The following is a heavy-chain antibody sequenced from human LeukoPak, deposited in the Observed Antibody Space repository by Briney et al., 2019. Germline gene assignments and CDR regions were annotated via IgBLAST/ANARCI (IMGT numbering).Heavy chain of an antibody. Sequence: SETLSLTCTVSGGSISSSSYYWGWIRQPPGKGLEWIGSIYYSGSTYYNPSLKSRVTISVDTSKNQFSLKLSSVTAADTAVYYCARDRVRRAGPGGMDVWGQGTTVTVSS. CDR2: IYYSGST. CDR1: GGSISSSSYY. J-gene: IGHJ6*02. D-gene: IGHD3-10*01. CDR3: ARDRVRRAGPGGMDV. V-gene: IGHV4-39*07.